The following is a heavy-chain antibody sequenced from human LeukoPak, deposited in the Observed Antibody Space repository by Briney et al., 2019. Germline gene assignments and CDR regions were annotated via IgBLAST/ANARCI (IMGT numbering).Heavy chain of an antibody. CDR2: VKQDGSEK. Sequence: GGSLRLPCAASGFTFSSYWMMWVRQAPGKGLEWVDNVKQDGSEKHYVDSVKGRFTISRDNAKNSLHLQMNILRAEDTAVYYCARDRYFQYWGQGTVVTVSS. D-gene: IGHD1-14*01. V-gene: IGHV3-7*01. CDR1: GFTFSSYW. J-gene: IGHJ1*01. CDR3: ARDRYFQY.